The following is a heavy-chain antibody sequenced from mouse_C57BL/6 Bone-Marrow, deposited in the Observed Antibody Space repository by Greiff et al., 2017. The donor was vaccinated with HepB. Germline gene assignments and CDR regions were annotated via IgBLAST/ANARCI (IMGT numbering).Heavy chain of an antibody. Sequence: EVQLVESGGGLVQPGGSLKLSCAASGFTFSDYYMYWVRQTPEKRLEWVAYISNGGGSTYYPDTVKGRFTISRDNAKNTLYLQMSRLKSEDTAMYYCASLNLDAIDYWGQGASVPVFS. CDR2: ISNGGGST. D-gene: IGHD4-1*02. J-gene: IGHJ4*01. CDR1: GFTFSDYY. CDR3: ASLNLDAIDY. V-gene: IGHV5-12*01.